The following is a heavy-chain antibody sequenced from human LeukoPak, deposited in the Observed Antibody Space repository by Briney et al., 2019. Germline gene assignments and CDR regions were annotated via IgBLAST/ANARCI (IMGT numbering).Heavy chain of an antibody. V-gene: IGHV1-2*02. CDR3: ARDYYDSSGDGAFDI. Sequence: ASVKVSCKASGYSFTGHYMHWVRQAPGQGLEWMGWVNPNSGGTNYAQKFQDRVTMTRDTSIKTFYMELSRLRSDDTAVYYCARDYYDSSGDGAFDIWGQGTMVTVSS. D-gene: IGHD3-22*01. CDR1: GYSFTGHY. CDR2: VNPNSGGT. J-gene: IGHJ3*02.